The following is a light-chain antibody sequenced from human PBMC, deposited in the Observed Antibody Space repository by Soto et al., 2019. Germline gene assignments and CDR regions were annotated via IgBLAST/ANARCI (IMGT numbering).Light chain of an antibody. CDR2: DAS. Sequence: EIVLTQSPGTLALSPGGRATLSCRASQSVSSTLAWYQQKPGQAPRLLIYDASSRATGIPDRFSGSGSGKDFTLTISRLQPEDFAVYYCQQYASSPLTFGGGTKL. V-gene: IGKV3-20*01. CDR3: QQYASSPLT. CDR1: QSVSST. J-gene: IGKJ4*01.